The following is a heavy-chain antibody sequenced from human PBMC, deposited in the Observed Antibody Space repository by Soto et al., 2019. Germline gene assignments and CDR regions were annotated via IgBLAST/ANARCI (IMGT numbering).Heavy chain of an antibody. CDR3: ARRAGNRRGYPIDS. Sequence: QVQLQESGPGLVKPSQTLSLTCAVSGGSIISVGSYWTWIRQLPGGGLEWIGYIYYSGSTSYNPSLESRASISVDSSENQFSLRLTSVTGADTAVYYCARRAGNRRGYPIDSWGQGTLVTVSS. CDR1: GGSIISVGSY. D-gene: IGHD5-18*01. V-gene: IGHV4-31*11. CDR2: IYYSGST. J-gene: IGHJ4*02.